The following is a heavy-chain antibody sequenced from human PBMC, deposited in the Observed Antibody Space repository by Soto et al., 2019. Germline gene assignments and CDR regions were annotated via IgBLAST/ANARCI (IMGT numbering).Heavy chain of an antibody. CDR1: GYTFTNYG. CDR3: VRGDGGYFDH. CDR2: ISAYNGHT. Sequence: QVQLVQSGVEVKKPGASVKVSCKAMGYTFTNYGLSWVRQAPGEGLEWLRWISAYNGHTEYAQKVQDRVTLTTDTSASTAYLELRSLTSDDTAVYYCVRGDGGYFDHWGQGTLVLVSS. D-gene: IGHD3-16*01. V-gene: IGHV1-18*01. J-gene: IGHJ4*02.